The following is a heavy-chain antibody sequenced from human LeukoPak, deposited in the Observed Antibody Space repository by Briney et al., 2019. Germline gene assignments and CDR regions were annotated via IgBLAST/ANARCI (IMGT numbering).Heavy chain of an antibody. Sequence: SETLSLTCAVYGGSFSGYYWSWIRQPPGKGLEWMGEINHSGSTNYNPSLKSRVTISVDMSKNQFSLKLSSVTAADTAVYYCAVTYYDFWSGYPNWFDPWGQGTLVTVSS. CDR2: INHSGST. D-gene: IGHD3-3*01. CDR3: AVTYYDFWSGYPNWFDP. J-gene: IGHJ5*02. CDR1: GGSFSGYY. V-gene: IGHV4-34*01.